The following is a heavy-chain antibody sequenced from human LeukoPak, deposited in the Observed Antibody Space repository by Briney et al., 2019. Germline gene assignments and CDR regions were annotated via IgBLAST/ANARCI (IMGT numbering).Heavy chain of an antibody. Sequence: SQTLSLTCAVSGGSISSGGYSWSWIRQPPGKGLEWIGFIYHSGSTYYNPSPKSRVTISVDRSKNQFSLKLSSVTAADTAVYYCARGGELWYFDYWGQGTLVTVSS. J-gene: IGHJ4*02. CDR2: IYHSGST. CDR1: GGSISSGGYS. CDR3: ARGGELWYFDY. D-gene: IGHD3-16*01. V-gene: IGHV4-30-2*01.